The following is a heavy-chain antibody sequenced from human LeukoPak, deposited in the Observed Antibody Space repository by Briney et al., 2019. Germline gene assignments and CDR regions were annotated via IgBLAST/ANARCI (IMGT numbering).Heavy chain of an antibody. D-gene: IGHD3-10*01. CDR1: GFTFSSYN. J-gene: IGHJ4*02. CDR2: ISSSGSTI. Sequence: GGSLRLSCSASGFTFSSYNMNWVRQAPGKGLEWVSDISSSGSTIYFADSVKGRFTISRDNAKNSLYLQMNSLRDEDTAVYYCARLEYYYVSGNYYKLFDYWGQGTLVTVCS. CDR3: ARLEYYYVSGNYYKLFDY. V-gene: IGHV3-48*02.